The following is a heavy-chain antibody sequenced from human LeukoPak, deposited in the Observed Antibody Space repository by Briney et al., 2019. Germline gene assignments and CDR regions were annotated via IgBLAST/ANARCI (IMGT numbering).Heavy chain of an antibody. CDR2: IYYSGST. Sequence: SETLSLTCTVSGGSISSSSYYWGWIRQPPGKGLEWIGSIYYSGSTYYNPSLKSRVTISVDTSKNQFSLKLSSVTAADTAVYYCARDGSVDTAMVTSAWFDPWGQGTLVTVSS. CDR3: ARDGSVDTAMVTSAWFDP. V-gene: IGHV4-39*07. D-gene: IGHD5-18*01. CDR1: GGSISSSSYY. J-gene: IGHJ5*02.